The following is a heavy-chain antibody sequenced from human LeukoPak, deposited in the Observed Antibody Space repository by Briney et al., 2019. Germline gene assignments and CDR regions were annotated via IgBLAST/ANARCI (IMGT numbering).Heavy chain of an antibody. CDR1: GGSISSYD. CDR3: ARDTKVGSGSFDN. CDR2: IHYSGST. J-gene: IGHJ4*02. D-gene: IGHD3-10*01. V-gene: IGHV4-59*01. Sequence: SETLSLTCTVSGGSISSYDWSWIRQPPGEGLDWLGYIHYSGSTNYNPFLKSRVTMSVDTSKNQFSLKLTSVTAADTAVYYCARDTKVGSGSFDNWGQGTLVTVSS.